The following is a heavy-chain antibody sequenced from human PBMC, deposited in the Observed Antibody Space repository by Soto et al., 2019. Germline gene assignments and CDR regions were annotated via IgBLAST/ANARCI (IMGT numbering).Heavy chain of an antibody. V-gene: IGHV3-30*18. Sequence: QVQLVESGGGVVQPGRSLRLSCAASGFTFSSYGMHWVRQAPGKGLEWVAVISYDGSNKYYADSVKGRFNISRDNSKNTLYLQMNSLRAEDTAVHYCAKVLLYCSSTSCSPIDYWGQGTLVTVSS. D-gene: IGHD2-2*01. CDR3: AKVLLYCSSTSCSPIDY. CDR2: ISYDGSNK. CDR1: GFTFSSYG. J-gene: IGHJ4*02.